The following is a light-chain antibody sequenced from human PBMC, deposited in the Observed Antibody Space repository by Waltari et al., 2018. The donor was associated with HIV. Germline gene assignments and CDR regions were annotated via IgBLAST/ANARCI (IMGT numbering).Light chain of an antibody. Sequence: QSALTQPPSASGSPGLSVTNSCTGTSSDDGGYNYVSWYQQHPGKAPKYMMYEVIKRPSGVPDRFSGSKSGNTASLTVSGLQAEDEADYYCSSYAGSNWVFGGGTKLTVL. CDR3: SSYAGSNWV. J-gene: IGLJ3*02. CDR2: EVI. V-gene: IGLV2-8*01. CDR1: SSDDGGYNY.